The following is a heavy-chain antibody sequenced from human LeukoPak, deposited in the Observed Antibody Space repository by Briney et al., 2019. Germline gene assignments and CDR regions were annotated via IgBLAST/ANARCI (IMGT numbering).Heavy chain of an antibody. D-gene: IGHD2-2*01. CDR1: GYSISSGYY. V-gene: IGHV4-38-2*02. Sequence: SETLSLTCTVSGYSISSGYYWSWIRQPPGKGLEWIGEINHSGSTNYNPSLKSRVTISVDTSKNQFSLKLSSVTAADTAVYYCARSPNYCSSTSCYAQGLDYWGQGTLVTVSS. CDR3: ARSPNYCSSTSCYAQGLDY. CDR2: INHSGST. J-gene: IGHJ4*02.